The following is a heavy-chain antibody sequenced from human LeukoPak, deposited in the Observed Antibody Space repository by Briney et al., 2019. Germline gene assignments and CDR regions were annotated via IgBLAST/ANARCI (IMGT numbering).Heavy chain of an antibody. Sequence: ASVKVSCKASGYTFTSYGISWVRQAPGQGLEWMGWISAYNGNTNYAQKLQGRVTMTTDTSTSTAYMELRSLRSDDTAVYYCARVPSVTMVRGVFDYWGQGTLVTVSS. CDR3: ARVPSVTMVRGVFDY. CDR2: ISAYNGNT. D-gene: IGHD3-10*01. CDR1: GYTFTSYG. J-gene: IGHJ4*02. V-gene: IGHV1-18*01.